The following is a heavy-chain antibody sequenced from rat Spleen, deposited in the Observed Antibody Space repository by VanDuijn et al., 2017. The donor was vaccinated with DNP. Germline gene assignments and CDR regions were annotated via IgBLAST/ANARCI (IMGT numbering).Heavy chain of an antibody. CDR2: ISTSGGST. V-gene: IGHV5-25*01. D-gene: IGHD1-2*01. Sequence: EVQLVESGGGLVQPGRSLKLSCAASGFTFSNYDMAWVRQAPTKGLEWFASISTSGGSTYYRDSVTGRFTVSRDNAKSTLYLQMDSLRSEDTATYYCASWAPIAPISTSNYWGQGVMVTVSS. CDR1: GFTFSNYD. J-gene: IGHJ2*01. CDR3: ASWAPIAPISTSNY.